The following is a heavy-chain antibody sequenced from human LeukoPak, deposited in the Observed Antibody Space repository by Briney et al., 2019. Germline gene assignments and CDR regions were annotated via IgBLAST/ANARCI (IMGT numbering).Heavy chain of an antibody. CDR2: INPSGGST. CDR1: GYTFTSYY. J-gene: IGHJ5*02. Sequence: ASVKVSCKASGYTFTSYYMHWVRQAPGQGLEWMGIINPSGGSTSYAQKFQGSVTMTRDTSTSTVYMELSSLRSEDTAVYYCARASRGYSSGWNWFDPWGQGTLVTVSS. D-gene: IGHD6-19*01. CDR3: ARASRGYSSGWNWFDP. V-gene: IGHV1-46*01.